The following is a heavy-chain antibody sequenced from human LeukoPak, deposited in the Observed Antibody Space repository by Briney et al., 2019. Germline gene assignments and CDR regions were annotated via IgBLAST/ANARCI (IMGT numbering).Heavy chain of an antibody. CDR3: ATVIVVVTANWFDH. CDR2: FDPEDGET. CDR1: GYTLTELS. J-gene: IGHJ5*02. V-gene: IGHV1-24*01. Sequence: ASVKVSCKVSGYTLTELSMHWVRQAPGKGLEWMGGFDPEDGETIYAQKFQGRVTMTEDTSTDTAYMELSSLRSEDTAVYYCATVIVVVTANWFDHWGQGTLVTVSS. D-gene: IGHD3-22*01.